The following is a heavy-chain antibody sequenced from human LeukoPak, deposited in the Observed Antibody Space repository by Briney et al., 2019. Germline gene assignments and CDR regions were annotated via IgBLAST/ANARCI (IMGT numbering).Heavy chain of an antibody. V-gene: IGHV6-1*01. CDR3: ARELWGFDY. J-gene: IGHJ4*02. CDR2: TYYRSKLYN. CDR1: GDSVSTNSAA. D-gene: IGHD7-27*01. Sequence: SQTLSLTCAISGDSVSTNSAAWNWIRQSPARGLEWLGRTYYRSKLYNEYAVSVRSRITIDADTSKNQFSVHLNSVTPEDTAVYYCARELWGFDYWGQGTLVTVSS.